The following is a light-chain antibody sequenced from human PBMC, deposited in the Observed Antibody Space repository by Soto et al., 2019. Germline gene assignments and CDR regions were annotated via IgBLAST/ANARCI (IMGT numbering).Light chain of an antibody. CDR1: QTVYNY. J-gene: IGKJ5*01. CDR2: DAS. Sequence: ETVLTQSPATMSLSPGDGATLSCRASQTVYNYLGWYQQKPGQAPRLLIFDASHRATGIPARFSGSGSGTDFTLTISSLEPEDFAVYYCQQRGNWPITFGQGTRLEMK. V-gene: IGKV3-11*01. CDR3: QQRGNWPIT.